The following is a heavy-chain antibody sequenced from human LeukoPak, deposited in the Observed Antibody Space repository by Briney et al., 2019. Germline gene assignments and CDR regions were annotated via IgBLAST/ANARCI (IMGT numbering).Heavy chain of an antibody. CDR1: GGSISSYY. V-gene: IGHV4-59*01. CDR2: IYYSGST. CDR3: ARGTYCGGDCYSALSYYYYYGMDV. D-gene: IGHD2-21*02. J-gene: IGHJ6*02. Sequence: SETLSLTCTVSGGSISSYYWSWIRQPPGKGLEWIGYIYYSGSTNYNPSLKSRVTISVDTSKNQFSLKLSSVTAADTAVYYCARGTYCGGDCYSALSYYYYYGMDVWGQGTTVTVSS.